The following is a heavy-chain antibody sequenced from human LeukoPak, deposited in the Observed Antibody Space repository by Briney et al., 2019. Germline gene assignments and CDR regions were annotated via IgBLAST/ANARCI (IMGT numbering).Heavy chain of an antibody. CDR3: VKRVDVVPAVMTYFDS. V-gene: IGHV3-23*05. J-gene: IGHJ4*02. D-gene: IGHD2-2*01. Sequence: GGSLRLSCAVSGFTFSSYAMSWVRQAPGKGLEWVSGINYSGSDIYYADSVKGRFTISRDNSKNTLYLQMNSLRAEDTAVYYCVKRVDVVPAVMTYFDSWGQGTLVTVSS. CDR2: INYSGSDI. CDR1: GFTFSSYA.